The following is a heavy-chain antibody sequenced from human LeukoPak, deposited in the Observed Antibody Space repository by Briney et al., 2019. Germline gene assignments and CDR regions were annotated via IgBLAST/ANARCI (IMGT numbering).Heavy chain of an antibody. CDR2: ISTNGST. CDR3: ARGPDYSNYVDY. Sequence: PSETLSLTCTVSGGSISRGSYCWNWIRQPAGKGLEWIGRISTNGSTKYNPSLKSRVTIPVDTSKNQFSLKLSSVTAADTAVYYCARGPDYSNYVDYWGQGTLVTVSS. V-gene: IGHV4-61*02. D-gene: IGHD4-11*01. J-gene: IGHJ4*02. CDR1: GGSISRGSYC.